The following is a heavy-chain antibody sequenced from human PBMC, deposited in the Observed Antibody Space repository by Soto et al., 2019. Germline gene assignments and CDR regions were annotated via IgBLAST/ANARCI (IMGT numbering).Heavy chain of an antibody. V-gene: IGHV3-9*01. CDR3: AKTGYGYYYMDV. D-gene: IGHD5-18*01. J-gene: IGHJ6*03. Sequence: PGGSLRLSCAASGFTFDDYAMHWVRQAPGKGLEWVSGISWNSGSIGYADSVKGRFTISRDNAKNSLYLQMNSLRAEDTALYYCAKTGYGYYYMDVWGKGTTVTV. CDR2: ISWNSGSI. CDR1: GFTFDDYA.